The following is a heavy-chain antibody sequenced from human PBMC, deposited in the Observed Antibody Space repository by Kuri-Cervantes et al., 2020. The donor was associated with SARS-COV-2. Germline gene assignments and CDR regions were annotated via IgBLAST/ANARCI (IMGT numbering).Heavy chain of an antibody. CDR1: GYSISSGYY. V-gene: IGHV4-38-2*01. J-gene: IGHJ4*02. CDR3: ARRAAAGTILLDY. D-gene: IGHD6-13*01. Sequence: SETLSLTCAVSGYSISSGYYWGWIRPLPGKGLEWIGSIYHSGSAYYNPSLKSRVTISVDTSKNQFSLKLSSVTAADTAVYYCARRAAAGTILLDYWGQGTLVTVSS. CDR2: IYHSGSA.